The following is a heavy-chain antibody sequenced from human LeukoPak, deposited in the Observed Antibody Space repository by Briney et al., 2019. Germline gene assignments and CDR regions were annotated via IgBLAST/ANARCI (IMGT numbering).Heavy chain of an antibody. CDR2: IYPGDSDT. D-gene: IGHD3-22*01. CDR1: GYSFTSYW. J-gene: IGHJ3*02. Sequence: GESLKISCKGSGYSFTSYWIGWVRQMPGKGLEWMGIIYPGDSDTRYSPSFQGQVTISADKSISTAYLQWSSLKASDTAMYYCARHLADSSGYRAFHIWGQGAMVTVSS. V-gene: IGHV5-51*01. CDR3: ARHLADSSGYRAFHI.